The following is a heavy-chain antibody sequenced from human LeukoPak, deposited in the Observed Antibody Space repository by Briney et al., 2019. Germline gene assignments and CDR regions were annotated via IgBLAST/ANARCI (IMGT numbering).Heavy chain of an antibody. Sequence: GGSLRLSCAASGFTFSSYWMSWVRQAPGKGLEWVANIKQDGSDKYYVDSVKGRFTISRDNAQNSLYLQMNSLRAEDTAVYYCARGEWESQLLMPFDHWGQGTLVTVSS. J-gene: IGHJ4*02. V-gene: IGHV3-7*01. CDR1: GFTFSSYW. CDR3: ARGEWESQLLMPFDH. D-gene: IGHD1-26*01. CDR2: IKQDGSDK.